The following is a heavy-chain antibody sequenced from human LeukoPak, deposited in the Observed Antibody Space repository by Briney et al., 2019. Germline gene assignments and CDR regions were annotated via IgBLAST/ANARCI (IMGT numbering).Heavy chain of an antibody. CDR3: ARGSSSSWSYYYYYYMDV. V-gene: IGHV1-8*01. Sequence: GASVKVSCKTSGYTFTNYDINWVRQATGQGLEWMGWMNPNSGNTGYAQKFQGRVTITRNTSISTAYMELSSLRSEDTAVYYCARGSSSSWSYYYYYYMDVWGKGTTVTVSS. CDR2: MNPNSGNT. D-gene: IGHD6-13*01. CDR1: GYTFTNYD. J-gene: IGHJ6*03.